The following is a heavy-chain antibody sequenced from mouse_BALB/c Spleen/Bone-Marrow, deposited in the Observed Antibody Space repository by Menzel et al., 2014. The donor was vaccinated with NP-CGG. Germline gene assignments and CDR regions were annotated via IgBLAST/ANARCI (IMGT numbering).Heavy chain of an antibody. Sequence: EVQLQESGGGLVKPGGSLKLSCAASGFIFSYYAMSWVRQSPEKRLEWVAKISSGGSYTYYPDTVTGRFTISRDNAKNTLYLEMSSLRSEDTAMYYCTRDRGDYWGQGTSVTVSS. J-gene: IGHJ4*01. D-gene: IGHD3-1*01. CDR1: GFIFSYYA. CDR2: ISSGGSYT. CDR3: TRDRGDY. V-gene: IGHV5-9-4*01.